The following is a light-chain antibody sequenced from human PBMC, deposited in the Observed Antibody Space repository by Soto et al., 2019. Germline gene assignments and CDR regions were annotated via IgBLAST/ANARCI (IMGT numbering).Light chain of an antibody. V-gene: IGKV3-15*01. CDR3: QQYGSSGT. Sequence: EIVMTQSPGTLSVSPXESATLSCRAGQGVTTNFAWYQQKSGKSPRLLIYDVFIRATGVPARFSGTGSETDFTLTISGLQSEDSAVYYCQQYGSSGTFGQGTKVDIK. CDR2: DVF. J-gene: IGKJ1*01. CDR1: QGVTTN.